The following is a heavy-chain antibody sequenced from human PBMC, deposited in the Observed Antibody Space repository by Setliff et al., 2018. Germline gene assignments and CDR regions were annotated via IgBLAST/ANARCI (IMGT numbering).Heavy chain of an antibody. Sequence: PSATLSLTCTVSGGSISSGSDYWAWIRQHPGKGLEWLGTVYHSGGTYYNPSLKSRVTMSVDTSKNLFSLKLNSVTAADTALYYCARHVKVATEYFDCWGQGTLVTVSS. D-gene: IGHD5-12*01. CDR1: GGSISSGSDY. V-gene: IGHV4-39*01. J-gene: IGHJ4*02. CDR2: VYHSGGT. CDR3: ARHVKVATEYFDC.